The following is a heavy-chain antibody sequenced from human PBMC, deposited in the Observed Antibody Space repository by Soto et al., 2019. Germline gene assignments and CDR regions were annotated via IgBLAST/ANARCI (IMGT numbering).Heavy chain of an antibody. CDR1: GFTFSSYW. CDR2: INSDGSST. J-gene: IGHJ6*03. CDR3: ARDRSGYDLGWWDYYYYYMDV. V-gene: IGHV3-74*01. D-gene: IGHD5-12*01. Sequence: GGSLRLSCAASGFTFSSYWMHWVRQAPGKGPVWVSRINSDGSSTSYADSVKGRFTISRDNAKNTLYLQMNSLRAEDTAVYYCARDRSGYDLGWWDYYYYYMDVWGKGTTVTVSS.